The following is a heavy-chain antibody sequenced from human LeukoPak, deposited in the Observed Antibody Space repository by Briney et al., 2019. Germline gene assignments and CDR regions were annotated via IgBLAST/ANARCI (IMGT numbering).Heavy chain of an antibody. D-gene: IGHD4-17*01. CDR3: ARGATVTNYGGYYYMDV. J-gene: IGHJ6*03. Sequence: GGPLRLSCAASGFTFSSYWMSWVRQAPGKGLEWVANIKQDGSEKYYVDSVKGRFTISRDNAKNSLYLQMNSLRAEDTAVYYCARGATVTNYGGYYYMDVWGKGTTVTISS. CDR2: IKQDGSEK. CDR1: GFTFSSYW. V-gene: IGHV3-7*04.